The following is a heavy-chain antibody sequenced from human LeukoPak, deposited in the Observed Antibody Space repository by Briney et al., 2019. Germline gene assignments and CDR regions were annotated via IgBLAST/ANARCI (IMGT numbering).Heavy chain of an antibody. CDR1: GFTVSSNY. V-gene: IGHV3-66*02. J-gene: IGHJ4*02. Sequence: TGXSLRLSCAASGFTVSSNYMSWVRQAPGKGLEWVSVIYSGGSTYYADSVKGRFTISRDNSKNTLYLQMNSLRAEDTAVYYCARDRVVRGVITPYYFDYWGQGTLVTVSS. CDR2: IYSGGST. D-gene: IGHD3-10*01. CDR3: ARDRVVRGVITPYYFDY.